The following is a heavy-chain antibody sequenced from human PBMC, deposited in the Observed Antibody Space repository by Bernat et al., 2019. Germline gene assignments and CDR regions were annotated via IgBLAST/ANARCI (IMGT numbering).Heavy chain of an antibody. Sequence: QVQLQESGPGLVKPSQTLSLTCTVSGGSISSGGYYWSWIRQHPGKGLEWIGYIYYSGSTYYNPSLKSRVTISVDTSKNQFSLKLRSVTAADTAVYYCARAPMKNIVATIFDYWGQGTLVTVSS. CDR3: ARAPMKNIVATIFDY. CDR2: IYYSGST. J-gene: IGHJ4*02. CDR1: GGSISSGGYY. D-gene: IGHD5-12*01. V-gene: IGHV4-31*03.